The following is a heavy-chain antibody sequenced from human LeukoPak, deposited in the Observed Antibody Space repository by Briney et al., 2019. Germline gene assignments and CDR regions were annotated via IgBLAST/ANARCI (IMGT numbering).Heavy chain of an antibody. CDR3: ARDTRAMYYYDSSGYYWEYYFDY. CDR1: GGSISSYY. D-gene: IGHD3-22*01. J-gene: IGHJ4*02. CDR2: IYYSGST. V-gene: IGHV4-59*12. Sequence: SETLSLTCTVSGGSISSYYWSWIRQPPGKGLEWIGYIYYSGSTNYNPSLKSRVTISVDTSKNQFSLKLSSVTAADTAVYYCARDTRAMYYYDSSGYYWEYYFDYWGQGTLVTVSS.